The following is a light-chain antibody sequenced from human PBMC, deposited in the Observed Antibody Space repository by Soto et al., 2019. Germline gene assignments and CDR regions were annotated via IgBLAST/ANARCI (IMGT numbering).Light chain of an antibody. V-gene: IGKV3-15*01. Sequence: IVMTQSPATLSVSPGERATLSCRASQSVSSNLAWYQQKPGQAPRLLLYGASTRATGIPARFSDSGSETEFTLTICSRQSQDFAVYYCQQYNNWTPYTFGHGTKLEIK. CDR3: QQYNNWTPYT. CDR2: GAS. CDR1: QSVSSN. J-gene: IGKJ2*01.